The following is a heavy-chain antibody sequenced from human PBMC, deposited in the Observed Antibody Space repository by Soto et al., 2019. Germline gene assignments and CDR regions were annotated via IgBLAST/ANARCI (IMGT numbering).Heavy chain of an antibody. Sequence: SVKVSCKASGGTFSSYTISWVRQAPGQGLEWMGRIIPILGIANYAQKFQGRVTITADKSTSTAYMELSSLRSEDTAVFYCARGTQTVYGSGSYPPHYWGQGTLVTVSS. CDR2: IIPILGIA. D-gene: IGHD3-10*01. V-gene: IGHV1-69*02. CDR3: ARGTQTVYGSGSYPPHY. J-gene: IGHJ4*02. CDR1: GGTFSSYT.